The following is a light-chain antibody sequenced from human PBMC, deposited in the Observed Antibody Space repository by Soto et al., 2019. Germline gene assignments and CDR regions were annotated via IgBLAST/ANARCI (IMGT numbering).Light chain of an antibody. J-gene: IGKJ2*01. CDR2: KAS. V-gene: IGKV1-5*03. CDR1: QSISSW. CDR3: QQYNSYLYT. Sequence: DIQMTHSPSTLSASVGDRVTITCRASQSISSWLAWYQQKPGKAPKLLIYKASSLESGVPSRFSGSGSGTEFTLTISSLQPDDFATYYCQQYNSYLYTFGQGTKVDIK.